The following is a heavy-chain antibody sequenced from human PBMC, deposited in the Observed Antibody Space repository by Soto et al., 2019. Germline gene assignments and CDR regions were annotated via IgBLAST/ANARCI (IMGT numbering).Heavy chain of an antibody. D-gene: IGHD2-21*02. CDR3: ARGGRSDWQVALDI. CDR1: AGSFSHYY. J-gene: IGHJ3*02. Sequence: QVQQQPWGAGLLKPSETLSLTCAVYAGSFSHYYWNWIRQSPGKGMEWIGKIKHSGSSNYNPSIRSRVSISVDMSKNQFSLRLTSVTAADTAVYYCARGGRSDWQVALDIWGQGTMVTVSS. CDR2: IKHSGSS. V-gene: IGHV4-34*01.